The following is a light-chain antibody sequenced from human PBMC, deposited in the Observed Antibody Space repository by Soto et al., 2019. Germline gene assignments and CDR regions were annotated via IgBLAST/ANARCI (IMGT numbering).Light chain of an antibody. CDR2: AAS. Sequence: DIVTITCRASQGISNYLAWYQQKPGKVPKLLIYAASTLQSGVPSRFSGSGSGTDFTLTISSLQPEDVATYYCQKYNSAPLTFGQGTRLEIK. CDR3: QKYNSAPLT. CDR1: QGISNY. J-gene: IGKJ5*01. V-gene: IGKV1-27*01.